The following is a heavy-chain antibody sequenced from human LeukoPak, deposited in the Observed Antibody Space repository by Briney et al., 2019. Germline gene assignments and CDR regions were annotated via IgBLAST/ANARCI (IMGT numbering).Heavy chain of an antibody. J-gene: IGHJ4*02. CDR1: GGSMTGTSYY. V-gene: IGHV4-39*01. CDR2: VYYSGST. CDR3: ARNVSAGYFDY. Sequence: SETLSLTCSVSGGSMTGTSYYWAWIRQPPGKGLEWIGSVYYSGSTSYSPSLKSRVTISVDTSKNQFSLRLSSVTAADTAVYYCARNVSAGYFDYWGQGTLVTVSS. D-gene: IGHD2-8*01.